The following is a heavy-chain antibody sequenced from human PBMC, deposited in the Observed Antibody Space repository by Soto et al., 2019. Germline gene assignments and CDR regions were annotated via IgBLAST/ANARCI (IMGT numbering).Heavy chain of an antibody. D-gene: IGHD6-19*01. CDR2: IYTSASI. Sequence: WSWIRQPTGKGLEWIGRIYTSASINYNPSLKGRVTLSVDTSTNQVSLRLASVTAADTAIYYCARDREAGYNFYYGMDVWGQGTTVPVSP. CDR3: ARDREAGYNFYYGMDV. V-gene: IGHV4-4*07. J-gene: IGHJ6*01.